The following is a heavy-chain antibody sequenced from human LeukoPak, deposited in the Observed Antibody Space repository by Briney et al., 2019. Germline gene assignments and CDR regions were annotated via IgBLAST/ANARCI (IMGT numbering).Heavy chain of an antibody. V-gene: IGHV4-39*07. CDR2: IKHSGST. D-gene: IGHD2-15*01. CDR3: ARSRRRDCSGGSCYFRPYYYYMDV. Sequence: SETPSLTRTVSGGSLSSSSYYWGWIRQPPGKGLEWIGEIKHSGSTQYNPSLKSRVTISVDTSKNQFSLKLSSVTAADTAVYYCARSRRRDCSGGSCYFRPYYYYMDVWGKGTTVTVSS. CDR1: GGSLSSSSYY. J-gene: IGHJ6*03.